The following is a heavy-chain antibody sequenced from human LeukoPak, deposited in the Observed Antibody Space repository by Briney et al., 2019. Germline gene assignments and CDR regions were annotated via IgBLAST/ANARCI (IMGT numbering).Heavy chain of an antibody. CDR1: GYTFTDYY. CDR3: ARANFLYCSSTTCLFDY. D-gene: IGHD2-2*01. V-gene: IGHV1-2*02. Sequence: ASVKVSCKASGYTFTDYYMHWVRQAPGQGFEWMGWINPNDGDTNHVQKFQGRVTMTRDTSISTAHMEVSRLRSDDTAVYYCARANFLYCSSTTCLFDYWGQGTLVTVSS. J-gene: IGHJ4*02. CDR2: INPNDGDT.